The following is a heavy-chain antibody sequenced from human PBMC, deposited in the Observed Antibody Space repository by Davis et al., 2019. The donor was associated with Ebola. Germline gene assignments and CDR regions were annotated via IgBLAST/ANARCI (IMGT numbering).Heavy chain of an antibody. V-gene: IGHV3-23*01. CDR2: ISGSGGST. CDR3: AKIGSSCFRCYSVIDY. D-gene: IGHD2-15*01. CDR1: GFTFSSYA. Sequence: PGGSLRLSCAASGFTFSSYAMSWVRQAPGKGLEWVSAISGSGGSTYYADSVKGRFTISRDNSKNTLYLQMNSLRAEDTAVYYCAKIGSSCFRCYSVIDYWGQGTLVTVSS. J-gene: IGHJ4*02.